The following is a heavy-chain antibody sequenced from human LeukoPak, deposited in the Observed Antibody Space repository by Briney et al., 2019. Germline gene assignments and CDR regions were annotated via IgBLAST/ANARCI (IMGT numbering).Heavy chain of an antibody. CDR3: AREYGSGYKSDY. D-gene: IGHD6-19*01. CDR1: GFTFSSYS. V-gene: IGHV3-48*01. J-gene: IGHJ4*02. CDR2: ISSSSSTI. Sequence: PGGSLRLSCVASGFTFSSYSMNWVRKAPGKGLEWVSYISSSSSTIHYADSVKGRFTISRDTAKNTLYLQMNSLRAEDTAVYYCAREYGSGYKSDYWGQGTLVTVSS.